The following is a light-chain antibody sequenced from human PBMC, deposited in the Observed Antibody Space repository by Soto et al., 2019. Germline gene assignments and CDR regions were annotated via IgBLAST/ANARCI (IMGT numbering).Light chain of an antibody. CDR3: QQYNNWPPVT. J-gene: IGKJ4*01. V-gene: IGKV1-5*03. CDR1: QSISGW. Sequence: DIQMTQSPSTLSASLGDRFTITCRSSQSISGWLAWYQQEPGKAPKLLIYKASSLESGVPSRFSGSGSGTEFTLTISSLQSEDFAVYYCQQYNNWPPVTFGGGTKVDIK. CDR2: KAS.